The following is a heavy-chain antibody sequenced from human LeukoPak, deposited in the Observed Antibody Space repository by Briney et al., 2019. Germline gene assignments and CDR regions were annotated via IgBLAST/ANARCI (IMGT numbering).Heavy chain of an antibody. CDR2: ISDSGETT. CDR1: GFTFSSYA. V-gene: IGHV3-23*01. D-gene: IGHD1-26*01. Sequence: GGSLGLSCAASGFTFSSYAMSWVRQAPGKGLEWVSGISDSGETTYYADSVKGRFTISRDNSKNTLYVQMNSLRVEDTAVYYCAKDRRGGSYYAGNLDIWGQGTMVTVSS. CDR3: AKDRRGGSYYAGNLDI. J-gene: IGHJ3*02.